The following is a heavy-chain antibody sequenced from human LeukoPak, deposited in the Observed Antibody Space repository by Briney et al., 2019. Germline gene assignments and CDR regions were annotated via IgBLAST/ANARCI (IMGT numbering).Heavy chain of an antibody. Sequence: SETLSLTCTVSGGSISSGGYYWSWIRQRPGKGLEWIGYIYYSGSTYYNPSLKSRVTISVDTSKNQFSLKLSSVTAADTAVYYCARDVVTRAAVTTNWFDPWGQGTLVTVSS. D-gene: IGHD6-13*01. J-gene: IGHJ5*02. V-gene: IGHV4-31*03. CDR2: IYYSGST. CDR3: ARDVVTRAAVTTNWFDP. CDR1: GGSISSGGYY.